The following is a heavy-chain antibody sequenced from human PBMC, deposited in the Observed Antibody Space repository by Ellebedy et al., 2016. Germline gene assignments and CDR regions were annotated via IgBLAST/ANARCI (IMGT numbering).Heavy chain of an antibody. CDR1: RYTFTGYY. CDR2: INPNSGGT. D-gene: IGHD2-2*01. J-gene: IGHJ4*02. CDR3: ARSDIVVVPAAMGLLDY. Sequence: ASVKVSXKASRYTFTGYYMHWVRQAPGQGLEWMGWINPNSGGTNYAQKFQGWVTMTRDTSISTAYMELSRLRSDDTAVYYCARSDIVVVPAAMGLLDYWGQGTLVTVSS. V-gene: IGHV1-2*04.